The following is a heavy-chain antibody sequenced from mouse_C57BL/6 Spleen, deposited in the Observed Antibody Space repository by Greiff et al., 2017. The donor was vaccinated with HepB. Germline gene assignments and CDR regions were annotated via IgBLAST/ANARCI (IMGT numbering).Heavy chain of an antibody. Sequence: VQLQQSGAELVRPGTSVKLSCKASGYTFTSYWMHWVKQRPGQGLEWIGVIDPSDSYTNYNQKFKGKATLTVDTSSSTAYMQLSSLTSEDSAVYYGARGSSSMDYWGQGTSVTVSS. CDR3: ARGSSSMDY. CDR1: GYTFTSYW. J-gene: IGHJ4*01. V-gene: IGHV1-59*01. CDR2: IDPSDSYT.